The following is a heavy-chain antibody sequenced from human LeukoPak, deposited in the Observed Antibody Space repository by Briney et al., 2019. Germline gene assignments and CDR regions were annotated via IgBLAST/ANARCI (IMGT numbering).Heavy chain of an antibody. CDR2: IISDGSNT. CDR1: GFTFSSYW. Sequence: GGSLRLSCAASGFTFSSYWMHWVRQAPGKGLVWVSRIISDGSNTTYADSVKGRFTISRDNGKNTLYLQMNSLRAEDTAVYYCARGVYGPLFDPWGQGTLVTVSS. J-gene: IGHJ5*02. CDR3: ARGVYGPLFDP. D-gene: IGHD2-8*01. V-gene: IGHV3-74*01.